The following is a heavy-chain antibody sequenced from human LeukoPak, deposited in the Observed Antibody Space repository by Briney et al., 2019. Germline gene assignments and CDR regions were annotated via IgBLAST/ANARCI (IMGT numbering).Heavy chain of an antibody. CDR2: IKQDGSEK. CDR1: GFTFSSYW. V-gene: IGHV3-7*01. Sequence: GGSLRLSCAASGFTFSSYWMSWVRQAPGKGLEWVANIKQDGSEKYYVDSVKGRFTISRDNAKNSLYLQMNSLRAEDTAVYYCAREMATREYYFDYWGQGTLVTVSS. D-gene: IGHD5-12*01. J-gene: IGHJ4*02. CDR3: AREMATREYYFDY.